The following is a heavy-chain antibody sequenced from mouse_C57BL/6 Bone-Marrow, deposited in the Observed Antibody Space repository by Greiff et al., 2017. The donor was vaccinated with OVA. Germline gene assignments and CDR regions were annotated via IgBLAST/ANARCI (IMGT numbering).Heavy chain of an antibody. V-gene: IGHV7-3*01. J-gene: IGHJ3*01. D-gene: IGHD4-1*01. Sequence: EVKLMESGGGLVQPGGSLSLSCAASGFTFTDYYMSWVRQPPGKALEWLGFIRNKANGYTTEYSASVKGRFTISRDNSQSILYLQMNALRAEDSATYYCARLTGSFAYWGQGTLVTVSA. CDR2: IRNKANGYTT. CDR1: GFTFTDYY. CDR3: ARLTGSFAY.